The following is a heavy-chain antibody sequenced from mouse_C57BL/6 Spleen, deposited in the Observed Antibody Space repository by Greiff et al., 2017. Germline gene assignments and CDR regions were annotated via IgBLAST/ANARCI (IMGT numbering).Heavy chain of an antibody. V-gene: IGHV1-75*01. CDR3: ARWGYYGSREAMDY. Sequence: QVQLKQSGPELVKPGASVKISCKASGYTFTDYYINWVKQRPGQGLEWIGWIFPGSGSTYYNEKFKGKAALTVDKSSSTAYMLLSSLTSEDSAVYFCARWGYYGSREAMDYWGQGTSVTVSS. CDR2: IFPGSGST. D-gene: IGHD1-1*01. CDR1: GYTFTDYY. J-gene: IGHJ4*01.